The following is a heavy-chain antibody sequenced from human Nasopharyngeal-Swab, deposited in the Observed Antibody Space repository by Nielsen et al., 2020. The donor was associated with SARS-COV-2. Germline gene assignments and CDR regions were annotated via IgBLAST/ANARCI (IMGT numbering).Heavy chain of an antibody. Sequence: SETLSLTCTVSGGSISSYYWSWIRQLAGKGLEWIGRIYTSGSTNYNPSLKSRVTMSVDTSKNQFSLKLSSVTAADTAVYYCASGDYYYYYGMDVWGQGTTVTVSS. V-gene: IGHV4-4*07. CDR2: IYTSGST. CDR3: ASGDYYYYYGMDV. J-gene: IGHJ6*02. CDR1: GGSISSYY.